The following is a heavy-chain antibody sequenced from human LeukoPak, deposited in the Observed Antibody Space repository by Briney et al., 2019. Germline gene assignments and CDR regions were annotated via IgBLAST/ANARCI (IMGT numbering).Heavy chain of an antibody. CDR2: IGAKDGRT. CDR3: AKGLYDYALDV. V-gene: IGHV3-23*01. CDR1: GFTFRNYA. J-gene: IGHJ6*02. Sequence: GGSLRLSCAASGFTFRNYAMTWVRQAPGKGLDWVALIGAKDGRTYYADPVKGRFTISRDNFKNTLYLQMNSLRAEDTAIYYCAKGLYDYALDVWGQGTAVTVSS.